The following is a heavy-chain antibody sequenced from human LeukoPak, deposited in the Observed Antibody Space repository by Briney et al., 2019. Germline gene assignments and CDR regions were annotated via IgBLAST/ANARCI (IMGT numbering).Heavy chain of an antibody. CDR3: ARDRLGGAVASWIPDY. CDR2: VYHSGST. D-gene: IGHD3-16*01. CDR1: GGFINNYY. Sequence: SETLSLTCSVSGGFINNYYWSWIRQPPGKRLEWIGSVYHSGSTDYNPSLRSRVTISVDMSKNHFSLKVTSVTAADTAIYYCARDRLGGAVASWIPDYWGQGILVTVSS. J-gene: IGHJ4*02. V-gene: IGHV4-59*01.